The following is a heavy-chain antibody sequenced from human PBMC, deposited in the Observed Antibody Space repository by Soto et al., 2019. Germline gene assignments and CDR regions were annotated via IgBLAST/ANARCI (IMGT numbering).Heavy chain of an antibody. Sequence: QVQLVQSGAEVKKPGASVKVSCKASGYTFTSYGISWVRQAPGQGLEWMGWISAYNGNTNYAQKLQGRVTMTTDTSTSTAYMELRSLRSDDTAVYYCARPRFPEYSSSSGQAGDLHNGAWGGMDVWGQGTTVTVSS. J-gene: IGHJ6*02. V-gene: IGHV1-18*01. CDR2: ISAYNGNT. CDR1: GYTFTSYG. CDR3: ARPRFPEYSSSSGQAGDLHNGAWGGMDV. D-gene: IGHD6-6*01.